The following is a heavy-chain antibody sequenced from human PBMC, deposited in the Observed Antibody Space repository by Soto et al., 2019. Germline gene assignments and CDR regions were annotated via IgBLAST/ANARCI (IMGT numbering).Heavy chain of an antibody. J-gene: IGHJ4*02. V-gene: IGHV3-30*18. CDR2: ISYDGSNK. Sequence: QVQLVESGGGVVQPGRSLRLSCAASGFTFSSYGMHWVRQAPGKGLEWVAVISYDGSNKYYADSVKGRFTIARDNYKHTLSMQMNSLRAEDTAVDYCAKVRGYQLPSLSSWSVPDYCGQGTLVTVSS. CDR3: AKVRGYQLPSLSSWSVPDY. D-gene: IGHD6-13*01. CDR1: GFTFSSYG.